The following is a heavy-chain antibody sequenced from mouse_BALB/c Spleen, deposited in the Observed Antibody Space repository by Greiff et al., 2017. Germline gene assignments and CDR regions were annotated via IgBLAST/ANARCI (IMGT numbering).Heavy chain of an antibody. V-gene: IGHV5-17*02. J-gene: IGHJ4*01. CDR2: ISSGSSTI. CDR1: GFTFSSFG. D-gene: IGHD3-2*02. CDR3: ARSGSYAMDY. Sequence: EVMLVESGGGLVQPGGSRKLSCAASGFTFSSFGMHWVRQAPEKGLEWVAYISSGSSTIYYADTVKGRFTISRDNPKNTLFLQMTSLRSEDTAMYYYARSGSYAMDYWGQGTSVTVSS.